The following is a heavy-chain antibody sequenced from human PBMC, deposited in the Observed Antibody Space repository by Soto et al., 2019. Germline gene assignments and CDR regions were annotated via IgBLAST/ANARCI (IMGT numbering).Heavy chain of an antibody. CDR1: GFTFSDYY. V-gene: IGHV3-11*01. CDR2: ISISGGTI. Sequence: GGSLRLSCAASGFTFSDYYMSWIRQAPGKGLEWLSYISISGGTIYYADSVKGRFSISRDNAKNSLYLQLSSLRAEDTAVYFCARERARVFASWGQGTLVTVSS. CDR3: ARERARVFAS. J-gene: IGHJ4*02.